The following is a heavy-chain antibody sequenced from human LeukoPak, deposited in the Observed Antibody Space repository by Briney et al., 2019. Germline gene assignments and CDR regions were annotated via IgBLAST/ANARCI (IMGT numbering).Heavy chain of an antibody. CDR1: GVTFSSYA. V-gene: IGHV3-23*01. CDR3: AKAEGERIWSGYLDWFDP. Sequence: GGSLRLSCAASGVTFSSYAMSWVRQAPEKGLEWVSAISGSGGSTYYADSVKRRFTISRDNSKNTLYLQMNSLRAEDTAVYYCAKAEGERIWSGYLDWFDPWGQGTLVTVSS. J-gene: IGHJ5*02. CDR2: ISGSGGST. D-gene: IGHD3-3*01.